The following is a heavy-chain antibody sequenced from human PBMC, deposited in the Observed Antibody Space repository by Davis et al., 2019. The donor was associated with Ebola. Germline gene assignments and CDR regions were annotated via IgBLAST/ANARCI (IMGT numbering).Heavy chain of an antibody. V-gene: IGHV4-38-2*01. CDR2: FYSSGST. CDR1: GFSISSGYY. CDR3: ARGGLAGVVSARPRWFDP. Sequence: PSETLSLTCAVSGFSISSGYYWGWIRQPPEKGLEWICSFYSSGSTYYNPSLRSRVTISVDTSANQFSLQLRSVTAADTAVYYCARGGLAGVVSARPRWFDPWGRGILVTASS. J-gene: IGHJ5*02. D-gene: IGHD6-6*01.